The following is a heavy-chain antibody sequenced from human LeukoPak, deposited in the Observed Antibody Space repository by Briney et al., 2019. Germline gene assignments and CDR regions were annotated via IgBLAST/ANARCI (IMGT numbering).Heavy chain of an antibody. V-gene: IGHV3-48*03. CDR1: GFTFSSYE. D-gene: IGHD3-10*02. Sequence: GGSLRLSCAASGFTFSSYEMNWVRKAPGKGLERVSYISSSGSTIYYADSVKGRFTISRDNAKNSLYLQMNSLRAEDTAVYYCAELGITMIGGVWGKGTTVTISS. J-gene: IGHJ6*04. CDR2: ISSSGSTI. CDR3: AELGITMIGGV.